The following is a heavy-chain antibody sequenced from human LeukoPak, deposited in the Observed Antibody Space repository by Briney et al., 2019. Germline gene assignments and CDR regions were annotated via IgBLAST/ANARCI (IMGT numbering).Heavy chain of an antibody. J-gene: IGHJ4*02. CDR1: GFTFSSYA. V-gene: IGHV3-23*01. CDR3: ARDLRGDYHGSGNYPT. Sequence: GGSLRLSCAASGFTFSSYAMSWVRQAPGKGLEWVPAISGSGGSTYYADSVKGRFTISRDNSKNTLFLQINSLRAEDTAVYYCARDLRGDYHGSGNYPTWGQGTLVTVSS. CDR2: ISGSGGST. D-gene: IGHD3-10*01.